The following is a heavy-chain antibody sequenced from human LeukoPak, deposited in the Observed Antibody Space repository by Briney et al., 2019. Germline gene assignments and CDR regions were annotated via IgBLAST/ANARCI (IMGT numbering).Heavy chain of an antibody. CDR2: IYHSGST. Sequence: PSETLSLTCTVSGGSISSSSYYWGWIRQPPGKGLEWIGYIYHSGSTNYNPSLKSRVTISVDTSKNQFSLKLSSVTAADTAVYYCARQDYYDSSGYYPYYFDYWGQGTLVTVSS. D-gene: IGHD3-22*01. CDR3: ARQDYYDSSGYYPYYFDY. V-gene: IGHV4-61*05. J-gene: IGHJ4*02. CDR1: GGSISSSSYY.